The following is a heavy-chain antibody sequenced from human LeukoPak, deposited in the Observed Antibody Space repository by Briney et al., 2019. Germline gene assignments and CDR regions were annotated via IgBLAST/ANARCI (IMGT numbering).Heavy chain of an antibody. D-gene: IGHD3-3*01. CDR2: ISYDGSNK. Sequence: GGSLRLSCAASGFTFSSYGMHWVRQAPGKGLEWVAVISYDGSNKYYADSVKGRFTISRDNSKNTLYLQMNSLRAEDTAVYYCAKDFLRITIFGVVMKDAFDIWGQGTMVTVSS. CDR1: GFTFSSYG. V-gene: IGHV3-30*18. CDR3: AKDFLRITIFGVVMKDAFDI. J-gene: IGHJ3*02.